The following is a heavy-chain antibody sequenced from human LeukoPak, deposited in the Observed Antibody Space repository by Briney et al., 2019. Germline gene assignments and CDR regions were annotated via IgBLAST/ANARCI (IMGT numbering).Heavy chain of an antibody. CDR2: INSDGSST. Sequence: PGGSLRLSCAASGFTFSSYWMHWVRHAPGKGLVWVSRINSDGSSTNYADSVKGRFTISRDNAKNTLYLQMNSLRAEDTAVYYCARGGCTSTSCIKGASDIWGQGTMVTVSS. D-gene: IGHD2-2*01. CDR3: ARGGCTSTSCIKGASDI. CDR1: GFTFSSYW. V-gene: IGHV3-74*01. J-gene: IGHJ3*02.